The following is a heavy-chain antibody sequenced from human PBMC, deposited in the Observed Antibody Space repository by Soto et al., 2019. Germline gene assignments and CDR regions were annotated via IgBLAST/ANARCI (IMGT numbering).Heavy chain of an antibody. CDR3: ARAVDTAMFDY. J-gene: IGHJ4*02. V-gene: IGHV1-46*01. Sequence: ASVKVSCTASGYTFTSDYMHWVLQAPGQGLEWMGIINPSGGSTSYAQKFQGRVTMTRDTSTSTVYMELSSLRSEDTAVYYCARAVDTAMFDYWGQGTLVTVAS. CDR1: GYTFTSDY. CDR2: INPSGGST. D-gene: IGHD5-18*01.